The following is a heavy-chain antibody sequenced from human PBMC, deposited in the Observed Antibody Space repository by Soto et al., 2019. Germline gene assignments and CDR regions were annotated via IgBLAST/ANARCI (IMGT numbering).Heavy chain of an antibody. CDR2: ISAYNGNT. J-gene: IGHJ6*02. Sequence: QVQLVQSGAEVKKPGASVKVSCKASGYTFTSYGISWVRQAPGQGLEWMGWISAYNGNTNYAQKLQGRVTMTTDTSTSTAYMELRSLRSDDTAVYYCAREINVRDYDFWSGHLYYYSGMDVWGQGTTVTVAS. CDR1: GYTFTSYG. V-gene: IGHV1-18*04. CDR3: AREINVRDYDFWSGHLYYYSGMDV. D-gene: IGHD3-3*01.